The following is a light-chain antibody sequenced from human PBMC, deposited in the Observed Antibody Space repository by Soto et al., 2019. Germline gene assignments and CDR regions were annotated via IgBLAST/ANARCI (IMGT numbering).Light chain of an antibody. Sequence: EIVLTQSPGPLSLSPGARATLSCRASQSVSSSYLAWYQQKPGQAPRLLIYGASSRATGIPDRFSGSGSGTDFTLTISRLEPEDFAVYYCQQYGSSPDTFGQGTKLEIK. CDR3: QQYGSSPDT. CDR1: QSVSSSY. CDR2: GAS. V-gene: IGKV3-20*01. J-gene: IGKJ2*01.